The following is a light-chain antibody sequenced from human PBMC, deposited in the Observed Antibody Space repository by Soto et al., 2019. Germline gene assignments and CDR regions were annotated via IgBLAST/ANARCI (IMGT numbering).Light chain of an antibody. CDR3: SSYTSSSTL. CDR1: SSDVGGYNY. J-gene: IGLJ1*01. Sequence: QSVLTQPASVSGSPGQSITLSCTGTSSDVGGYNYVPWYQQHPGNAPKLMIYDVSNRPSGVSNRFSGSKSGNTASLTISGLQAEDEADYYCSSYTSSSTLFGTGTKVTVL. CDR2: DVS. V-gene: IGLV2-14*01.